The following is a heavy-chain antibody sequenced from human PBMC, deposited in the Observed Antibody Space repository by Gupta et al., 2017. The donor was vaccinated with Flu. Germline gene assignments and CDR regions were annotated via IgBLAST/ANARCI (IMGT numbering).Heavy chain of an antibody. CDR2: ISGSGTST. J-gene: IGHJ5*02. D-gene: IGHD1-26*01. CDR3: ARGWDWFDP. V-gene: IGHV3-23*01. Sequence: MTWVRQSPGKGLEWVSAISGSGTSTYYTDSVKGRAIISRDNSEHTLFLQINTLRVEDTAFYYCARGWDWFDPWGQGTIVTIS.